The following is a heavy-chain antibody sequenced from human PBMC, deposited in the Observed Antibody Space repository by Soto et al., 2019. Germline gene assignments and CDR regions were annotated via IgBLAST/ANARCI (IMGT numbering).Heavy chain of an antibody. V-gene: IGHV3-23*01. CDR2: ISGSGDST. CDR1: GLTFSTYA. CDR3: AKVPKKVAVPGTDV. D-gene: IGHD1-26*01. J-gene: IGHJ6*02. Sequence: EVQLLESGGGLVQPGGSLKLSCAASGLTFSTYAMSWFRQAPGKGLELVSAISGSGDSTYYADSVQGRFTISRDNSKSTLHLQMTSRRAEDTAVYYCAKVPKKVAVPGTDVWGPGTTVTVSS.